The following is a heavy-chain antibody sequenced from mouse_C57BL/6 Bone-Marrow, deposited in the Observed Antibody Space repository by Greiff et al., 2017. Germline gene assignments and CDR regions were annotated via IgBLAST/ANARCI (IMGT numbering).Heavy chain of an antibody. CDR2: INSDGGST. CDR3: ARQSTKPTSKDY. CDR1: EYEFPSHD. V-gene: IGHV5-2*01. D-gene: IGHD1-3*01. Sequence: EVNVVESGGGLVQPGESLKLSCESNEYEFPSHDMSWVRKTPEKRLELVAAINSDGGSTYYPDTMERRFIISRDKTKKTRYLQMSSLRSEDTALYYCARQSTKPTSKDYWGQGTTLTVSS. J-gene: IGHJ2*01.